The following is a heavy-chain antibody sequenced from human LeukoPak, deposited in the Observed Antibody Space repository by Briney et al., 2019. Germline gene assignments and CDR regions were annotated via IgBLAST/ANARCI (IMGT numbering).Heavy chain of an antibody. CDR3: ARDLPLVVPAAIADY. CDR1: GYTFSSYG. Sequence: ASVKVSCKASGYTFSSYGISWVRQAPGQGLEWMGWISGHNGSTNYAQKVQGRVTMTTDTSTSTAYMELKSLRSDDTAVYYCARDLPLVVPAAIADYWGQGTLVTVSS. CDR2: ISGHNGST. D-gene: IGHD2-2*02. J-gene: IGHJ4*02. V-gene: IGHV1-18*01.